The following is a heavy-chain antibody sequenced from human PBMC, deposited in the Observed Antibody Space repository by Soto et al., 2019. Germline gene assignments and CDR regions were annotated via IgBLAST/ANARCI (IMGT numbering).Heavy chain of an antibody. V-gene: IGHV4-39*01. Sequence: SETLSLTCTVSGGSISSSSYYWGWIRQPPGKGLEWIGSIYYSGSTYYNPSLKSRVNISVDTSKNQFSLKLSSVTAADTGVYYCARPSGSYLYYFDYWGQGTRVTVS. CDR1: GGSISSSSYY. CDR2: IYYSGST. CDR3: ARPSGSYLYYFDY. D-gene: IGHD1-26*01. J-gene: IGHJ4*02.